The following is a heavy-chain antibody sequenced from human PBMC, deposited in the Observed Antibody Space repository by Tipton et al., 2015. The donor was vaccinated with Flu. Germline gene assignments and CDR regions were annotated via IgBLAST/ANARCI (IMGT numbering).Heavy chain of an antibody. CDR1: GGSISSSSYY. J-gene: IGHJ3*02. CDR2: MYYSGST. CDR3: VRDFGIWGGYHHAFDI. V-gene: IGHV4-39*07. D-gene: IGHD3-16*02. Sequence: TLSLTCTVSGGSISSSSYYWGWIRQPPGKGLEWIGSMYYSGSTDYNPSLKSRVTISVDTSKNQFSLRLSSVTAADTAMYYCVRDFGIWGGYHHAFDIWGQGTMVTVSS.